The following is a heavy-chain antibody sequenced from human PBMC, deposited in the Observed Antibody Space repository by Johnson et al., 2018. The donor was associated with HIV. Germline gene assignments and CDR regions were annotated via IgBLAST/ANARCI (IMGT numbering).Heavy chain of an antibody. Sequence: VQLVESGGGLVQPGGSLRLSCVASGFTVSSNHMTWVRQAPGKGLEWVSVIYSGGSTDYADSLKGRFTISRDNSKNTLYLQMNSLRAEDTAVYYCAKARGIVGATGAFDIWGQGTMVTVSS. CDR1: GFTVSSNH. J-gene: IGHJ3*02. CDR2: IYSGGST. D-gene: IGHD1-26*01. CDR3: AKARGIVGATGAFDI. V-gene: IGHV3-66*02.